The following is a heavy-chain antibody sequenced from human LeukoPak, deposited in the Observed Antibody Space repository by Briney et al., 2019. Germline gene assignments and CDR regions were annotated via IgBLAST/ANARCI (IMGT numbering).Heavy chain of an antibody. CDR3: AKADAKIKFDY. CDR2: ISYDGSNK. Sequence: GGTLRLSCAASGFTFSSYGMHWVRQAPGKGLEWVAVISYDGSNKYYADSVKGRLTISRDNSKNTLYLQMNSLRAEDTAVYYCAKADAKIKFDYWGQGTLVTVSS. V-gene: IGHV3-30*18. CDR1: GFTFSSYG. J-gene: IGHJ4*02.